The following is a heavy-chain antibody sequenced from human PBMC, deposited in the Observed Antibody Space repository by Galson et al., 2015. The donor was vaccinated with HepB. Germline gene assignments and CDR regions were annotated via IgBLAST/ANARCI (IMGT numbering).Heavy chain of an antibody. V-gene: IGHV3-48*02. CDR2: ISSSSSAT. D-gene: IGHD3-9*01. J-gene: IGHJ4*02. CDR1: GFTFGSHS. CDR3: ARDPGIGYDWYYFDY. Sequence: SLRLSCAASGFTFGSHSMNWVRQAPGEGLEWISYISSSSSATYYADSVKGRFTISRDNAQNSLYLQMSSLRDEDTAVYYCARDPGIGYDWYYFDYWGLGTLVTVSS.